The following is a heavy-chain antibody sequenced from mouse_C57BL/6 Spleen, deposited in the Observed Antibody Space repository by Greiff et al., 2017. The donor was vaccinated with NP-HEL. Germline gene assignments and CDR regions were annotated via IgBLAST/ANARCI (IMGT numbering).Heavy chain of an antibody. D-gene: IGHD2-1*01. CDR2: IYPGSGST. CDR1: GYTFTSYW. Sequence: QVQLQQPGAELVKPGASVKMSCTASGYTFTSYWITWVKQRPGQGLEWIGDIYPGSGSTNYNEKFKGKATMTVDTAYSTAYMQLSSLNSADSAVYYYAREKFFYYDNPDYYAMDYWGQGTSVTVSS. J-gene: IGHJ4*01. CDR3: AREKFFYYDNPDYYAMDY. V-gene: IGHV1-55*01.